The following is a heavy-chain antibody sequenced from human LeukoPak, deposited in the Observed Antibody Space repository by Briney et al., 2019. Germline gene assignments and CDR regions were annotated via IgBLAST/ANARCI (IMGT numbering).Heavy chain of an antibody. CDR1: GGSFSGYY. CDR3: AGNSASSYGNQPS. Sequence: SETLSLTCAVYGGSFSGYYWSWIRQPPGKGLEWIGEINRSGSTNYNPSLRSRVTISVDTSKNQFSLKLSSVTAADTAVYYCAGNSASSYGNQPSWGQGTLVTVSS. D-gene: IGHD3-10*01. J-gene: IGHJ4*02. CDR2: INRSGST. V-gene: IGHV4-34*01.